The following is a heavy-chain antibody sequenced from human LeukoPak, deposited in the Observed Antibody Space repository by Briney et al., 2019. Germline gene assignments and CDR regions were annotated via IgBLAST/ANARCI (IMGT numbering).Heavy chain of an antibody. CDR2: ISGSGGGT. D-gene: IGHD7-27*01. J-gene: IGHJ4*02. V-gene: IGHV3-23*01. CDR1: GFTFSSYA. Sequence: GSLRLSCAASGFTFSSYAMSWVRQAPGKGLEWVSAISGSGGGTYYADSVKGRFTISRDNSKNTLYLQMNSLRAEDTAVYYCAKQNWGSVGFDYWGQGTLVTVSS. CDR3: AKQNWGSVGFDY.